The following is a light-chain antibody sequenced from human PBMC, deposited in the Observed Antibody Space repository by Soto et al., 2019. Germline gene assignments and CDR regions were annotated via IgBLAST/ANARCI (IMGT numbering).Light chain of an antibody. J-gene: IGLJ2*01. CDR3: CSYAGSSTFGAYVV. Sequence: QSALTQPASVSGSPGQSITISCTGTSSDVGSYNLVSWYQQHPGKAPKLMIYEVSKRPSGVSNRFSGSKSGNTASLTISGLQAEDEADYYCCSYAGSSTFGAYVVFGGGTKLTVL. CDR1: SSDVGSYNL. V-gene: IGLV2-23*02. CDR2: EVS.